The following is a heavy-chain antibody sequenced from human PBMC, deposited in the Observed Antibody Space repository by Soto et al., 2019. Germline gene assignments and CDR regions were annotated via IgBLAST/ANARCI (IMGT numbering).Heavy chain of an antibody. D-gene: IGHD3-9*01. CDR3: ARDSMTGLNWFDP. CDR2: ISSSSSTI. CDR1: GFTFSSYS. Sequence: PGGSLRLSCAASGFTFSSYSMNWVRQAPGKGLEWVSYISSSSSTIYYADSVKGRFTISRDNAKNSPYLQMNSLRAEDTAVYYCARDSMTGLNWFDPWGQGTLVTVSS. J-gene: IGHJ5*02. V-gene: IGHV3-48*01.